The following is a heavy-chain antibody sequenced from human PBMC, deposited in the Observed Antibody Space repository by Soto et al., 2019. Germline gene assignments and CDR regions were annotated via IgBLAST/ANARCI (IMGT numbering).Heavy chain of an antibody. CDR1: GYSISSGYY. CDR3: ARALDCSAGSCSALRGIDV. CDR2: IYHSGST. J-gene: IGHJ6*02. V-gene: IGHV4-38-2*01. D-gene: IGHD2-15*01. Sequence: SETLSLTCAVSGYSISSGYYWGWIRQPPGKGLEWIGAIYHSGSTYYNPSLKTRVTISVDTSKNQFSLKLSSVTAADTAVYYCARALDCSAGSCSALRGIDVWGQGTTVTVSS.